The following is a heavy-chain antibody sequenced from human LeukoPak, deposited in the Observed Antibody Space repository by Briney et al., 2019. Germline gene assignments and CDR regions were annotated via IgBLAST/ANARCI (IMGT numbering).Heavy chain of an antibody. D-gene: IGHD3-22*01. CDR1: GGSISSYY. V-gene: IGHV4-4*07. CDR3: ARGGIVVPGNAFDI. Sequence: PSETLSLTCTVSGGSISSYYWSWIRQPAGKGLEWIGRIYTSGSTNYNPSLKSRVTISVDTSKNQFSLKLSSVTAADTAVYYCARGGIVVPGNAFDIWGQGTMVTVSS. CDR2: IYTSGST. J-gene: IGHJ3*02.